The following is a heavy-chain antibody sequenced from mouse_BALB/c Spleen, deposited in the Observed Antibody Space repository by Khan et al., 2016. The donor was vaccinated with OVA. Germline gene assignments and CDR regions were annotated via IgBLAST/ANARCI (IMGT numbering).Heavy chain of an antibody. Sequence: EVQLQESGPSLVKPSQTLSLTCSVTGDSITSGYWSWIRKFPGTKLEYMGYMIYSGNTYYNPSLKSRISITRHTSNNQYYLQLNSVTTEDTATYYCARSTYRYAFAYWGQGTLVTVSA. D-gene: IGHD2-12*01. CDR1: GDSITSGY. V-gene: IGHV3-8*02. CDR3: ARSTYRYAFAY. J-gene: IGHJ3*01. CDR2: MIYSGNT.